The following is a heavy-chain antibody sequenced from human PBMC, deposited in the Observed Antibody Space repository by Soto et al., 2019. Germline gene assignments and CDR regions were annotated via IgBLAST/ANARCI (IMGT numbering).Heavy chain of an antibody. D-gene: IGHD3-22*01. CDR2: ISSNGGST. CDR3: ATATASGYYDY. V-gene: IGHV3-64*02. Sequence: PGGSLRLSCAVSGFTFSSYDMHWVRQAPGKGLEYVSAISSNGGSTYYADSVKGRFTISRDNSKNTLYLHMGSLRAEDMAVYYCATATASGYYDYWGQGTLVTVSS. CDR1: GFTFSSYD. J-gene: IGHJ4*02.